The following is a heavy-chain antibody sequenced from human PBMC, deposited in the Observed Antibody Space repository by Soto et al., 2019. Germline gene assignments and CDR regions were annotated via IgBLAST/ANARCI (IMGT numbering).Heavy chain of an antibody. V-gene: IGHV4-34*01. D-gene: IGHD3-10*01. CDR2: INHSGSN. CDR3: ARGFHYGSGDKGMDV. J-gene: IGHJ6*02. CDR1: GGSFSGYF. Sequence: QVQLQQWGAGLLKPSETLSLTCAVYGGSFSGYFWTWIRQPPGKGLEWIGEINHSGSNNRNPSLTSRVTISVDTSKNQFSLKLTSVTAADTAIYYCARGFHYGSGDKGMDVWGQGTTVTVSS.